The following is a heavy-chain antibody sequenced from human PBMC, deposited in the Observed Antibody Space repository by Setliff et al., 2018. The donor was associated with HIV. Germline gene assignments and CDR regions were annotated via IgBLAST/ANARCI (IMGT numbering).Heavy chain of an antibody. J-gene: IGHJ3*02. CDR3: ARDQDTAMVHDAFDI. V-gene: IGHV3-30*04. CDR2: ISYDGSNK. D-gene: IGHD5-18*01. Sequence: PGESLKISCAASGFTFSNYAMHWVRQAPGKGLEWVAVISYDGSNKYSADSVKGRFTISRDNSKNTLYLQMNSLRAEDTAVYYCARDQDTAMVHDAFDIWGQGTMVTVSS. CDR1: GFTFSNYA.